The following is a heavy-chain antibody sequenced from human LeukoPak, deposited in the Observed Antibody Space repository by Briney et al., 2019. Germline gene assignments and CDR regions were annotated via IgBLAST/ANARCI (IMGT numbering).Heavy chain of an antibody. V-gene: IGHV3-7*01. D-gene: IGHD1-1*01. Sequence: GSLRLSCEASGFTFSNSWMTWVRQAPGKGLEWVASIGLDGSDRRYEDSLKGRFAVSRDNARNSLYLQMNSLRVEDTAVYYCARDGNAGNDFDYWGQGTLVTVSS. CDR3: ARDGNAGNDFDY. CDR2: IGLDGSDR. CDR1: GFTFSNSW. J-gene: IGHJ4*02.